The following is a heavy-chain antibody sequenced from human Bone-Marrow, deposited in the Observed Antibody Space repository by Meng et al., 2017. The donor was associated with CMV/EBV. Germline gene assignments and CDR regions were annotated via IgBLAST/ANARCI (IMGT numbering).Heavy chain of an antibody. V-gene: IGHV3-21*01. CDR2: ISSSSSYI. CDR1: GFTFSSYS. D-gene: IGHD2-2*01. J-gene: IGHJ4*02. CDR3: ARERVDRY. Sequence: GESLKISCAASGFTFSSYSMNWVRQAPGKGLEWVSSISSSSSYIYYADSVKGRFTISRDNAKNSLYLQMNSLRAEDTAVYYRARERVDRYWGQGTLVTVSS.